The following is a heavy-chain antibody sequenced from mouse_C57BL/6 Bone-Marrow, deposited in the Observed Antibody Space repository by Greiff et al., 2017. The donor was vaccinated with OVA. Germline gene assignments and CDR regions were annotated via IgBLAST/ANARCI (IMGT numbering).Heavy chain of an antibody. CDR1: GYTFTSYG. V-gene: IGHV1-81*01. CDR3: AREYGNYWFAY. Sequence: QVQLQQSGAELARPGASVKLSCKASGYTFTSYGISWVKQRTGQGLEWIGEIYPRSGNTYYNETFKGKATLTADKSSSTAYMALRSLTSEDSAVYFCAREYGNYWFAYWGQGTLVTVSA. D-gene: IGHD2-10*02. CDR2: IYPRSGNT. J-gene: IGHJ3*01.